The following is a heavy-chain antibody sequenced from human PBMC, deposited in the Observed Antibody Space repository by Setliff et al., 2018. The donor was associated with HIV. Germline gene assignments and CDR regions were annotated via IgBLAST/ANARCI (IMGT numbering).Heavy chain of an antibody. CDR3: ARDKDEDYGSTSFDY. J-gene: IGHJ4*02. D-gene: IGHD4-17*01. CDR2: IDSDGSDT. CDR1: GLTFSNYW. Sequence: GSLRLSCVASGLTFSNYWMHWVRQAPGKGLVWVSRIDSDGSDTDYADSVRGRFTISRDNAKNTLYLQLNSLRPEDTAVYYCARDKDEDYGSTSFDYWGQGILVTVSS. V-gene: IGHV3-74*01.